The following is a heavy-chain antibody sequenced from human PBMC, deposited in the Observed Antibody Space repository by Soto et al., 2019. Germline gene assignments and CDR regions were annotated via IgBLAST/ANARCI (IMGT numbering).Heavy chain of an antibody. CDR2: IYYSGST. CDR3: ARTLTTVTTGRYTVLNRFDP. Sequence: VQLQASCPGLVKTSETMSSHCTVSGGSISSYYWSWLRQPPVKGLEWIGYIYYSGSTNYNPSRKSRVTISVDTSKNQFSLKLSSVTAADTAVYYCARTLTTVTTGRYTVLNRFDPWVQGTLVTVSS. V-gene: IGHV4-59*01. D-gene: IGHD4-17*01. J-gene: IGHJ5*02. CDR1: GGSISSYY.